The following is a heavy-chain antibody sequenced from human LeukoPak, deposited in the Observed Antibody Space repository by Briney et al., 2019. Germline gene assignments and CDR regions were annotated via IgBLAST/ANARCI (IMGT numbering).Heavy chain of an antibody. CDR1: GFSISSGYY. V-gene: IGHV4-38-2*02. D-gene: IGHD3-22*01. J-gene: IGHJ4*02. CDR3: ARTYYYDSSGYYFVRPFDY. CDR2: IYHRGST. Sequence: SETLSLTCTVSGFSISSGYYWGWIRQPPGKGLEWIGSIYHRGSTYYNPSLKSRVTISVDTSKNQFSLKLSSVTAADTAVYYCARTYYYDSSGYYFVRPFDYWGQGTLVTVSS.